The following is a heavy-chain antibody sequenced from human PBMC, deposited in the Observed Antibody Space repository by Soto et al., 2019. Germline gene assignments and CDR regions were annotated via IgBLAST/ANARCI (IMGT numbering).Heavy chain of an antibody. CDR2: IYYSGST. J-gene: IGHJ4*02. Sequence: QVQLQESGPGLVKPSQTLSLTCTVSGGSISSGAYYWSWVRQPPGKGLEWIGYIYYSGSTYYNPSLKGRVTLSVDTSKTQFSLKLSSVTATDTAVYYCARDNYGDTYYFDYWGQGTLVTVSS. CDR3: ARDNYGDTYYFDY. CDR1: GGSISSGAYY. V-gene: IGHV4-30-4*01. D-gene: IGHD4-17*01.